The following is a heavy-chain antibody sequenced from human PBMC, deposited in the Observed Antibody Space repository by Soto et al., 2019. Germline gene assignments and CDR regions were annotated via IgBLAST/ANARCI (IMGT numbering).Heavy chain of an antibody. V-gene: IGHV3-33*01. D-gene: IGHD6-6*01. CDR2: IWYDGSNK. J-gene: IGHJ6*02. Sequence: PGGSLRLSCAASGFTFSSYGMHWVRQAPGKGLEWVAVIWYDGSNKYYADSVKGRFTISRDNSKSTLYLQMNSLRAEDTAVYYCHSSSDYYYGMDVWGQGTTVTVSS. CDR3: HSSSDYYYGMDV. CDR1: GFTFSSYG.